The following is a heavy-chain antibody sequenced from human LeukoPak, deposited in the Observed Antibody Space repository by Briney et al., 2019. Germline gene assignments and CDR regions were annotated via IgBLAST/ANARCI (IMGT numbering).Heavy chain of an antibody. J-gene: IGHJ4*02. V-gene: IGHV4-39*07. Sequence: SETLSLTCTVSGGSISSSSYYWGWIRQPPGKGLEWIGSIYYSGSTYYNPSLKSRVTISVDTSKNQFSLKLSSVTAADTAVYYCARVHRGYYYDSSGYYYDYWGQGTLVTVSS. D-gene: IGHD3-22*01. CDR3: ARVHRGYYYDSSGYYYDY. CDR1: GGSISSSSYY. CDR2: IYYSGST.